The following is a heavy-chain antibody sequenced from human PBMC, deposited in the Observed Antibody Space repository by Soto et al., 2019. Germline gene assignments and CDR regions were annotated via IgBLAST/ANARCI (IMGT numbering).Heavy chain of an antibody. CDR3: ARDEYYDSNNWFEH. V-gene: IGHV4-4*07. CDR2: VYSTGTT. CDR1: GGSIRNYY. Sequence: SETLSLTCTVSGGSIRNYYWSWIRQPAGKGLEWIGRVYSTGTTNCNPSLRSRVAMSVDTSRNQFSLRLDSVTAADTATYFCARDEYYDSNNWFEHWGLGTLVTVSS. J-gene: IGHJ5*02. D-gene: IGHD3-22*01.